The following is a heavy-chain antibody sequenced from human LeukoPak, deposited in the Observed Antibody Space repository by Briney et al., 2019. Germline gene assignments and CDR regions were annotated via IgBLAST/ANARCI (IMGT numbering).Heavy chain of an antibody. V-gene: IGHV3-23*01. D-gene: IGHD3-10*01. CDR3: AKAPDYYGPFDY. J-gene: IGHJ4*02. CDR1: GFSFSTYA. CDR2: ISGSSRST. Sequence: GGSLRLSCAASGFSFSTYAMNWVRQAPGKGLEWVSAISGSSRSTYYADSVKGRFTISRDNSKNTLYLQMNSLRAEDTAVYYCAKAPDYYGPFDYWGQGTLVTVSS.